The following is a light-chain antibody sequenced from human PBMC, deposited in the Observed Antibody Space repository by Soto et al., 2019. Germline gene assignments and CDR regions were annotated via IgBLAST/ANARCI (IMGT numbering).Light chain of an antibody. J-gene: IGKJ4*01. CDR3: LQDYNYTLT. CDR1: QGIRND. V-gene: IGKV1-6*01. CDR2: AAS. Sequence: AIQMTQSPSSLSSSLGDRVTITCRASQGIRNDLGWYQQKPGKAPKLLIYAASSLQSGVPSRFSGSGSGTDFTLTISSLQHEDFATYYCLQDYNYTLTFGGGTKVDIK.